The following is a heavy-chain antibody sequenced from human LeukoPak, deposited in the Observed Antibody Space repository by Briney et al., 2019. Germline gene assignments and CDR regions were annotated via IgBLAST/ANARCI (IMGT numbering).Heavy chain of an antibody. V-gene: IGHV3-11*01. CDR2: ISSSGSTI. CDR1: GFTFSDYY. J-gene: IGHJ4*02. D-gene: IGHD3-22*01. CDR3: ARVAAFRSGYAYYFDY. Sequence: SGGSLRLSCAASGFTFSDYYMSWIRQAPGKGLEWVSYISSSGSTIYYADSVKGRFTISRDNAKNSLYLQMNSLRAEDTAVYYCARVAAFRSGYAYYFDYWGQGTLVTVSS.